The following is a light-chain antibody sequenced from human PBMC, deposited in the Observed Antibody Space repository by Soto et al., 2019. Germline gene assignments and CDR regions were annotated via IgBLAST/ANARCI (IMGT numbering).Light chain of an antibody. J-gene: IGKJ3*01. Sequence: DIQLTQSPSFLSASVGDRVTITCRASQGISSYLAWYQQKPGKAPKLLIYAASTLQSGVPSRFSGSGSGTVFTLTISSLQPEDFATYYCQQLNSYLPFTFGPGTKVDI. CDR3: QQLNSYLPFT. V-gene: IGKV1-9*01. CDR1: QGISSY. CDR2: AAS.